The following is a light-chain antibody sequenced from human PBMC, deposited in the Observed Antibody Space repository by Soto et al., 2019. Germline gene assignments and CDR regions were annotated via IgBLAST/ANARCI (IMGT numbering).Light chain of an antibody. CDR1: SSDVGGYNY. CDR3: NSYTSSGTYV. J-gene: IGLJ1*01. V-gene: IGLV2-14*03. CDR2: DVS. Sequence: QSALTQPASVSGSPGQSITISCTGSSSDVGGYNYVSWYQHLPGKAPELMIYDVSNRPSGVSNRFSGSKSGNTASLTICGLQAEDEADYYCNSYTSSGTYVFGTGTKVTVL.